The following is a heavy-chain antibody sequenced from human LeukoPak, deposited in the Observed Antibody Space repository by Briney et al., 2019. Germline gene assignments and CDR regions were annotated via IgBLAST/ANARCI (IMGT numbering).Heavy chain of an antibody. D-gene: IGHD3-9*01. J-gene: IGHJ4*02. Sequence: AGGSLRLSCAAAGITFSSYGMHWVRQAAGKGLEWVAVIWYDGSNKYYADSVKGRFTISRDNSKNTLYLQMNSLRAEDTAVYYCARGELRYFDWTDYWGQGTLVTVSS. CDR3: ARGELRYFDWTDY. CDR1: GITFSSYG. V-gene: IGHV3-33*01. CDR2: IWYDGSNK.